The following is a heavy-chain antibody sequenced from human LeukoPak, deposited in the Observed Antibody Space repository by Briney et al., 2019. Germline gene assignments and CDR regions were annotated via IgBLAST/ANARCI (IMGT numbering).Heavy chain of an antibody. CDR3: ARDPLAAAGTRWFDP. D-gene: IGHD6-13*01. J-gene: IGHJ5*02. Sequence: GASVKVSCKASGYTFTSYDINWVRQATGQGLEWMGWISAYNGNTNYAQKLQGRVTMTTDTSTSTAYMELRSLRSDDTAVYYCARDPLAAAGTRWFDPWGQGTLVTVSS. CDR2: ISAYNGNT. V-gene: IGHV1-18*01. CDR1: GYTFTSYD.